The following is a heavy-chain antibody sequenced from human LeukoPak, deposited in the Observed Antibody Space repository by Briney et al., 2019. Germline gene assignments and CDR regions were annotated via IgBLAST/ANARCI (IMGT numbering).Heavy chain of an antibody. J-gene: IGHJ4*02. D-gene: IGHD1-26*01. CDR1: GYSISSGYY. CDR2: IYHSGST. CDR3: ARDRSGSYWNY. V-gene: IGHV4-38-2*02. Sequence: PSETLSLTCTVSGYSISSGYYWGWIRQPPGKGLEWIGSIYHSGSTYYNPSLKSRVTISVDTSKNQFSLRLSSVTAADTAVYYCARDRSGSYWNYWGQGTLVTVSS.